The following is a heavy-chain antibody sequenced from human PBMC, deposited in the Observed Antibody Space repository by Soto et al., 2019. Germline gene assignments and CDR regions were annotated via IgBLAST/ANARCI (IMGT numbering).Heavy chain of an antibody. V-gene: IGHV1-2*04. CDR1: GYTFTGYY. CDR3: ARAGSSSSYYYYGMDV. Sequence: QVQLVQSGAEVKKPGASVKVSCKASGYTFTGYYMHWVRQAPGQGLEWMGWINPNSGGTNYAQKLQGWVTMTRDTSISTAYMELSRLRSDDTAVYYCARAGSSSSYYYYGMDVWGQGTTVTVSS. J-gene: IGHJ6*02. CDR2: INPNSGGT. D-gene: IGHD6-6*01.